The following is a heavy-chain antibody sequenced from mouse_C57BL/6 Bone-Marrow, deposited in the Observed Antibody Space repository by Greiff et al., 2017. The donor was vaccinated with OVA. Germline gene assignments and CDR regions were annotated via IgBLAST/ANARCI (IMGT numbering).Heavy chain of an antibody. Sequence: EVQLVESGGDLVKPGGSLKLSCAASGFTFSSYGMSWVRQTPDKRLEWVATISSGGSYTYYPDSVKGRFTISRDNAKNTLYLQMSSLKSEDTAMYYCASLLSSFSYWGQGTTLTVSS. CDR1: GFTFSSYG. J-gene: IGHJ2*01. CDR2: ISSGGSYT. CDR3: ASLLSSFSY. D-gene: IGHD1-1*02. V-gene: IGHV5-6*01.